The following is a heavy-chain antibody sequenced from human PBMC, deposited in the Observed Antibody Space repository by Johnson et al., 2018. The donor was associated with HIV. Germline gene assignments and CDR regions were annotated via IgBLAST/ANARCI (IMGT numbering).Heavy chain of an antibody. CDR3: ARGYNSAFDI. D-gene: IGHD1-1*01. J-gene: IGHJ3*02. CDR1: GFTFSSYW. V-gene: IGHV3-7*01. CDR2: IKQDGSEK. Sequence: VQLVESGGGLVKPGGSLRLSCAVSGFTFSSYWMSWVRQAPGKGLEWVANIKQDGSEKYYVDSVKGRFTISRDNAKSSLFLQMNSLRADDAAVYYCARGYNSAFDIWGQGTMVTVSS.